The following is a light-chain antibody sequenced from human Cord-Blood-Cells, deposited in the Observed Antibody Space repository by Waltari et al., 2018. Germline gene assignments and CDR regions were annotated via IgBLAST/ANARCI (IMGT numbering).Light chain of an antibody. V-gene: IGLV2-14*01. CDR3: SSYTSSSTLV. Sequence: QSALTQPASVSGSPGQSITIPCTGTSSDVGGYNYVSCYQQHPGKAPKLMIYEVSNRPSGVSNRFSGSKSGNTASLTISGLQAEDEADYYCSSYTSSSTLVFGTGTKVTVL. J-gene: IGLJ1*01. CDR2: EVS. CDR1: SSDVGGYNY.